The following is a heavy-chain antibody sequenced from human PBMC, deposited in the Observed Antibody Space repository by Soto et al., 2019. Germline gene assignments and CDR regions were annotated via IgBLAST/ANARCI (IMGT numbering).Heavy chain of an antibody. D-gene: IGHD3-9*01. J-gene: IGHJ4*02. CDR2: ISGSGGRT. Sequence: EVQLLESGGGLVQPGGSLRLSCAASGFTFSSYAMSWVRQAPGKGLEWVSAISGSGGRTYYAGSVKGRFTISRDNSKNTLYLQMNSLSAEDTAVYYCAKLDDILTGPPYYFDYWGQGTLVTVSS. CDR3: AKLDDILTGPPYYFDY. CDR1: GFTFSSYA. V-gene: IGHV3-23*01.